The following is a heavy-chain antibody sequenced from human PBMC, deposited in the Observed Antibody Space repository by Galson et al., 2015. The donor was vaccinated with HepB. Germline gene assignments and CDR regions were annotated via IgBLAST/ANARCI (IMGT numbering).Heavy chain of an antibody. Sequence: SLRLSCAASRLTLNNYEVHWIRQAPGRGLEWVAYIISSGNTVYYADSVRGRFTVSRDNAKNSLYLQMNSLRVEDTAVYYCARSTVDGDCPHCVGYFDLWGRGTLVTVSS. J-gene: IGHJ2*01. CDR1: RLTLNNYE. CDR3: ARSTVDGDCPHCVGYFDL. V-gene: IGHV3-48*03. CDR2: IISSGNTV. D-gene: IGHD2-21*02.